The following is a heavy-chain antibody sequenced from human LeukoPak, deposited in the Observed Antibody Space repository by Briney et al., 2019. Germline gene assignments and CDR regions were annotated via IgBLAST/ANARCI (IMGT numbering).Heavy chain of an antibody. CDR2: IYYSGNT. CDR3: ARVTYYYDSSGYSHRVFDY. V-gene: IGHV4-59*01. J-gene: IGHJ4*02. CDR1: GGSINNLY. D-gene: IGHD3-22*01. Sequence: SETLSLTCTVSGGSINNLYWSWIRQPPGKALEWIGYIYYSGNTNYNPSLKSRVTISVDTSKNQFSLKLSSVTAADTAVYYCARVTYYYDSSGYSHRVFDYWGQGTLVTVSS.